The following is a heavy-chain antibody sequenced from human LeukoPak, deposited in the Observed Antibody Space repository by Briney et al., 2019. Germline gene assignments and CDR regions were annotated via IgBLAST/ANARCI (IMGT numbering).Heavy chain of an antibody. CDR3: ARVGTPYSSSWYGYYYMDV. Sequence: GGSLRLSCAASGFTFSSYWMSWVRQAPGKGLEWVANIKQDGSEKYYVDSVKGRFTISREKAKNSLYLQMNSLRAEDTAVYYCARVGTPYSSSWYGYYYMDVWGKGTTVTVSS. D-gene: IGHD6-13*01. CDR1: GFTFSSYW. J-gene: IGHJ6*03. V-gene: IGHV3-7*01. CDR2: IKQDGSEK.